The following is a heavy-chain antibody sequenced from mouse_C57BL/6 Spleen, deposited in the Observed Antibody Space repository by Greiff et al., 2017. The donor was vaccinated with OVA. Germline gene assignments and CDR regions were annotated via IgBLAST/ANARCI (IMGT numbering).Heavy chain of an antibody. Sequence: VQLQQSGPELVKPGASVKISCKASGYTFTDYYMNWVKQSHGKSLEWIGDINPNNGGTSYNQKFKGKATLTVDKSSSTAYMELRSLTSEDSAVYYCARSYYDYDWAMDYWGKGTSVTVSS. D-gene: IGHD2-4*01. CDR1: GYTFTDYY. V-gene: IGHV1-26*01. CDR2: INPNNGGT. CDR3: ARSYYDYDWAMDY. J-gene: IGHJ4*01.